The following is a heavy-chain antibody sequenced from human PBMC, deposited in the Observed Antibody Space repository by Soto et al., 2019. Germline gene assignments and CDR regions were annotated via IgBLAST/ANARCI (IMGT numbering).Heavy chain of an antibody. CDR3: AKRPGALLTFDH. Sequence: EVQLVDSGGGLVQPGGSLRLSCAASGFIFSNYVMSWVRQAPGKGLEWVSSISDSGGTSYYADSVKGRFTISRDNSKNTLYLQMSSLRAEDTAIYYCAKRPGALLTFDHWGQGALVTVSS. J-gene: IGHJ4*02. CDR1: GFIFSNYV. D-gene: IGHD1-26*01. V-gene: IGHV3-23*04. CDR2: ISDSGGTS.